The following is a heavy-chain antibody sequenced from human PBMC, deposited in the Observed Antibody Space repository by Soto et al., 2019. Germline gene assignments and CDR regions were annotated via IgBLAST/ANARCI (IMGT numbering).Heavy chain of an antibody. CDR2: ISGGGGST. CDR3: AKGSQYDILTAHLAFDS. Sequence: EVQLLESGGALVQPGGSLRLSCSVSGFTFSNYAMTWVRQAPGKGLEWVSSISGGGGSTHYADSMKGRFTISRDNSKNTLHLEMKSLRVDDTAVYYCAKGSQYDILTAHLAFDSWGQGTLVTVSS. V-gene: IGHV3-23*01. D-gene: IGHD3-9*01. CDR1: GFTFSNYA. J-gene: IGHJ4*02.